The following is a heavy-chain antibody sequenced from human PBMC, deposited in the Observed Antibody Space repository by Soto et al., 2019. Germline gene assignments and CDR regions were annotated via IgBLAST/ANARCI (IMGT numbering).Heavy chain of an antibody. CDR2: IKQDGSEK. J-gene: IGHJ4*02. D-gene: IGHD6-19*01. CDR1: GFTFSSHW. CDR3: VRDNIPMAALDY. Sequence: GGSLRLSCAASGFTFSSHWMSWGRQAPGKGLEWVANIKQDGSEKYYVDSVKGRFTISRDNAKNSLHLLMNSLRDEDTAVYYCVRDNIPMAALDYWGQGSLVTVSS. V-gene: IGHV3-7*01.